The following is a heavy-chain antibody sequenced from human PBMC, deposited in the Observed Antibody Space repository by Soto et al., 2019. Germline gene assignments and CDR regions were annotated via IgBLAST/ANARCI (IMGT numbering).Heavy chain of an antibody. CDR1: GGTFSSYA. V-gene: IGHV1-69*13. CDR3: ARESSGQASLRYFSNWFDP. CDR2: IIPIFGTA. D-gene: IGHD3-9*01. J-gene: IGHJ5*02. Sequence: ASVKVSCKASGGTFSSYAISWVRQAPGQGLEWMGGIIPIFGTANYAQKFQGRVTITADESTSTAYMELSSLRSEDTAVYYCARESSGQASLRYFSNWFDPWGQGTLVTVSS.